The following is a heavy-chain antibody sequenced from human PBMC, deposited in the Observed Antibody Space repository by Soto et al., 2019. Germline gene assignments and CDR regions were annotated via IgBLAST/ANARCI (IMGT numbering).Heavy chain of an antibody. D-gene: IGHD2-2*01. J-gene: IGHJ4*02. Sequence: PSGSLRLSCAVSGLTVSANFMSWVRQAPGKGLEWVSVVYSGGITNYADSVKGRFTISRDNSKNTLYLQLNSLRAEDTAVYYCARVSCSSTSCYGIDYWGQGTPVTVSS. CDR1: GLTVSANF. CDR3: ARVSCSSTSCYGIDY. V-gene: IGHV3-66*01. CDR2: VYSGGIT.